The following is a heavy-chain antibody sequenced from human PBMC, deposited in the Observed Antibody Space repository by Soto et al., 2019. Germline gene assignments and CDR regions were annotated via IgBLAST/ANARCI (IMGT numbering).Heavy chain of an antibody. CDR2: IYYSGST. CDR3: ARYPPYGDPIYYYYGMDV. Sequence: SETLSLTCTVSGGSSSSYYWSWIRQPPGKGLEWIGYIYYSGSTNYNPSLKSRVTISVDTSKNQFSLKLSSVTAADTAVYYCARYPPYGDPIYYYYGMDVWGQGTTVTVSS. J-gene: IGHJ6*02. CDR1: GGSSSSYY. D-gene: IGHD4-17*01. V-gene: IGHV4-59*01.